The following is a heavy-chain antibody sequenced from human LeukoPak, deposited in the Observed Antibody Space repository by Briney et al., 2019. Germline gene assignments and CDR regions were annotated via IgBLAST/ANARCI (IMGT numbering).Heavy chain of an antibody. V-gene: IGHV1-69*05. CDR1: GGTFSSYA. CDR3: ARGPKYYDFWSGSRPDAFDI. D-gene: IGHD3-3*01. J-gene: IGHJ3*02. Sequence: SVKVSCKVSGGTFSSYAISWVRQAPGQGLEWMGGIIPIFGTANYAQKFQGRVTITTDEFTSTAYMELSSLRSEDTAVYYCARGPKYYDFWSGSRPDAFDIWGQGTMVTVSS. CDR2: IIPIFGTA.